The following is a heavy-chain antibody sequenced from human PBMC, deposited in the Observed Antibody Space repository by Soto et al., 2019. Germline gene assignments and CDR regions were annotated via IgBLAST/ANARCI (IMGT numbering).Heavy chain of an antibody. CDR2: IYYSGST. J-gene: IGHJ6*03. CDR1: GGSISSYY. CDR3: ARGRIFTVTDYYYYYMDV. V-gene: IGHV4-59*01. D-gene: IGHD4-4*01. Sequence: SETLSLTCTVSGGSISSYYWSWIRQPPGKGLEWIGYIYYSGSTNYNPSLKSRVTISVDTSKNQFSLKLSSVTAADTAVYYCARGRIFTVTDYYYYYMDVWGKGTTVTVSS.